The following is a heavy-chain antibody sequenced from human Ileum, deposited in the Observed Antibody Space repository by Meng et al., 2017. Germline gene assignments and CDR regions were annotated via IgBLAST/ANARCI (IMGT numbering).Heavy chain of an antibody. CDR2: AST. D-gene: IGHD1-26*01. V-gene: IGHV4-61*08. CDR3: ARDHMGSLDY. J-gene: IGHJ4*02. Sequence: VQLQESGPGRVRPSETLSLICTVSGGSVSRAGYQWGWIRQPPGKGLEWIGYASTNYNPSLKSRVTISLDTSRNQFSLSLSSVTAADTAVYYCARDHMGSLDYWGQGILVTASS. CDR1: GGSVSRAGYQ.